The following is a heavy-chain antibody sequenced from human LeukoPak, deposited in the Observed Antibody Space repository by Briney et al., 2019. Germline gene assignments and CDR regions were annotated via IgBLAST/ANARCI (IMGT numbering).Heavy chain of an antibody. V-gene: IGHV1-69*13. D-gene: IGHD6-19*01. J-gene: IGHJ5*02. CDR1: GGTFSSYT. CDR2: IIPIFGTA. Sequence: ASVKVSCKASGGTFSSYTISWVRQAPGQGLEWMGGIIPIFGTANYAQKFQGRVTITADESTSTAYMELSSLRSEDTAVYYCATSKTQWLFNWFDPWGQGTLVTVSS. CDR3: ATSKTQWLFNWFDP.